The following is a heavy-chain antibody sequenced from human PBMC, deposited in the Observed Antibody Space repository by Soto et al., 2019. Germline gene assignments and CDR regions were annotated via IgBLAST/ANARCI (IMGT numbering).Heavy chain of an antibody. D-gene: IGHD3-22*01. CDR2: IIPIFGTA. V-gene: IGHV1-69*13. Sequence: SLKVSCKASAGTFSSYAISWVRQAPGQGLEWMGGIIPIFGTANYAQKFQGRVTITADESTSTAYMELSSLRSEDTAVYYCATPTTKTYYYDSSGYSFDYWGQGTLVTV. J-gene: IGHJ4*02. CDR3: ATPTTKTYYYDSSGYSFDY. CDR1: AGTFSSYA.